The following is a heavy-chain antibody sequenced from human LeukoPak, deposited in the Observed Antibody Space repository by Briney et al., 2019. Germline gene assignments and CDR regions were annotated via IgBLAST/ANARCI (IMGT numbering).Heavy chain of an antibody. D-gene: IGHD2-15*01. CDR2: IYPGDSDT. Sequence: KDGESLKISFKGSGYSFITYWIGWVGQMPGKGLERMGIIYPGDSDTRYSPSFQGQVTISADKSITTAYLQWSSLKASDTAMYYCARGYCSGGTCYDAFDIWGQGTMVTVSS. CDR3: ARGYCSGGTCYDAFDI. V-gene: IGHV5-51*01. J-gene: IGHJ3*02. CDR1: GYSFITYW.